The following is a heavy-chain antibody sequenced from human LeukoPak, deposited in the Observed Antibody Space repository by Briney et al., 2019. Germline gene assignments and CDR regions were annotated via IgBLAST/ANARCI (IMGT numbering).Heavy chain of an antibody. CDR3: AKEDNYGSGSYSPPFDY. V-gene: IGHV3-23*01. Sequence: GGSLRLSCAASGFTFSSYWMSWVRQAPGKGLEWVSAISGSGGSTYYADSVKGRFTISRDNSKNTLYLQMNSLRAEDTAVYYCAKEDNYGSGSYSPPFDYWGQGTLVTVSS. J-gene: IGHJ4*02. D-gene: IGHD3-10*01. CDR2: ISGSGGST. CDR1: GFTFSSYW.